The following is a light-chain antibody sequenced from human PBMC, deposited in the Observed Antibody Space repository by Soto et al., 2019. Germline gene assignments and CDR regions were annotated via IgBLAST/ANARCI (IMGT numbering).Light chain of an antibody. Sequence: EIVLTQSPGTLSLSPGERATLSCRASQSVISNYLAWYQQKPGLAPRLLIYGASSRATGIPDRFSGSGSGTDFTLTISRLEPEDFAVYYCQQYGSSPTLGQGTKVDI. CDR1: QSVISNY. CDR2: GAS. V-gene: IGKV3-20*01. J-gene: IGKJ1*01. CDR3: QQYGSSPT.